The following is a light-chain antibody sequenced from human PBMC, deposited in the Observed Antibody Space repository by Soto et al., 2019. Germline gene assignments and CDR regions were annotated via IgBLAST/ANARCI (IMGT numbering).Light chain of an antibody. Sequence: EIVLTQSPATLSLSPGERATLSCRASQSVSSYLAWYQQRPGQTPRLLIYDASNRATGIPARFSGSGSGTDFTLTISTLEPEYFAVYYCQQRSSWPLTFGGGTKVEI. V-gene: IGKV3-11*01. CDR1: QSVSSY. CDR3: QQRSSWPLT. CDR2: DAS. J-gene: IGKJ4*01.